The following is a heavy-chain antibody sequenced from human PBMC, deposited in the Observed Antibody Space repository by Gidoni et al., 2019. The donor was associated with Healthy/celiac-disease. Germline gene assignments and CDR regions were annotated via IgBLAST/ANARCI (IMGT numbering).Heavy chain of an antibody. D-gene: IGHD2-2*01. Sequence: QVQLVQSGAEVTKPVSSVTVSCKASGYTFTSYYMHWVRQAPGQGLEWMGIIKPSGGSTSYAQKFQGRVTMTRDTSTSQVYMELSSLRSEDTAVYYCARSNQPMIEGWFDPWGQGTLVTVSS. CDR2: IKPSGGST. CDR3: ARSNQPMIEGWFDP. CDR1: GYTFTSYY. V-gene: IGHV1-46*01. J-gene: IGHJ5*02.